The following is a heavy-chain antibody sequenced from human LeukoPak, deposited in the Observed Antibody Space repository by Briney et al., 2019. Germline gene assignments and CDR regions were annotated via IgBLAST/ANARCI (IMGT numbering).Heavy chain of an antibody. CDR1: GFTFSNYW. Sequence: GGSLRLSCAASGFTFSNYWMHQVRQAPGKGLVWASRINSDGSSRNYADSVKGRFTISRDNAKNTLYLQMNSLRAEDTAVYYCASASSHRIAAGGDYWGQGTLVTVSS. V-gene: IGHV3-74*01. CDR3: ASASSHRIAAGGDY. J-gene: IGHJ4*02. CDR2: INSDGSSR. D-gene: IGHD6-13*01.